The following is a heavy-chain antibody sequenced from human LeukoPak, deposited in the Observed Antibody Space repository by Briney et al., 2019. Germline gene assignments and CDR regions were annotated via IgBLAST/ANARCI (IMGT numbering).Heavy chain of an antibody. D-gene: IGHD2-2*01. CDR3: ARVSYCTSTSCYDY. Sequence: AGGSLRPSCAASGFTFSSYWMSWVRQAPGKGLEWVANIKQDGSEKYYVDSVKGRFTISRDNAKNSLYLQMNGLSAEDTAVYFCARVSYCTSTSCYDYWGQGTLVTVSS. J-gene: IGHJ4*02. CDR1: GFTFSSYW. V-gene: IGHV3-7*04. CDR2: IKQDGSEK.